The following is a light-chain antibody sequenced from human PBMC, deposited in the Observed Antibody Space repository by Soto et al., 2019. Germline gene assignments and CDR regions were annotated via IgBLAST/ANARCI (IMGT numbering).Light chain of an antibody. CDR1: QSVSSN. Sequence: EILMTQSPATLSVSPGARDPLSCRARQSVSSNLAWYQQKPGQAPRLLIYGASTRATGIPARFSGSGSGTEFTLTISSLQSEDFAVYYCHQYNSWPRTFGQGTKVDIK. CDR2: GAS. V-gene: IGKV3-15*01. J-gene: IGKJ1*01. CDR3: HQYNSWPRT.